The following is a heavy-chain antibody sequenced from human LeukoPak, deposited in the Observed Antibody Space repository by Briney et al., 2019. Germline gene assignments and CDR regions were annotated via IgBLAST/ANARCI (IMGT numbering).Heavy chain of an antibody. CDR2: IYYSGNT. Sequence: SETLSLTCTVSGGSISSYYWNWIRQPPGKGLEWIGYIYYSGNTNYNPALKSRVTISVDTSKNQFSLKLSSVTDADTAVYYCVSRGYSYGNFDYWGQGTLVTVSS. CDR1: GGSISSYY. V-gene: IGHV4-59*08. J-gene: IGHJ4*02. D-gene: IGHD5-18*01. CDR3: VSRGYSYGNFDY.